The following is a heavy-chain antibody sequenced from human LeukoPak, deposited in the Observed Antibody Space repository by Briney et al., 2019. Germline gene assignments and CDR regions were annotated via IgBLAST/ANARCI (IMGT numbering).Heavy chain of an antibody. CDR3: ARAGTYDFWSGYADY. Sequence: ASVKVSCRASGYTFTSYGISWVRQAPGQGLEWMGWISAYNGNTNYAQKLQGRVTMTTDTSTSTAYMELSSLRSEDTAVYYCARAGTYDFWSGYADYWGQGTLVTVSS. D-gene: IGHD3-3*01. CDR1: GYTFTSYG. CDR2: ISAYNGNT. J-gene: IGHJ4*02. V-gene: IGHV1-18*01.